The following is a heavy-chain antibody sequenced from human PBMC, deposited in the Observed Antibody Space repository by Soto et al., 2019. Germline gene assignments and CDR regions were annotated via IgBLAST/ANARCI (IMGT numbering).Heavy chain of an antibody. CDR1: GFTFDDYA. CDR3: AKDKGTGSGWSSAFDY. Sequence: EVQLVETGGGLVQPGRSLRLSCAVSGFTFDDYAMHWVRQAPGKGLEWVSGISWNSDTIAYADSVRGRFTISRGNAKNSLYLQMNSLRAEDTALYYCAKDKGTGSGWSSAFDYWGQGTLVTVSS. J-gene: IGHJ4*02. D-gene: IGHD6-19*01. V-gene: IGHV3-9*01. CDR2: ISWNSDTI.